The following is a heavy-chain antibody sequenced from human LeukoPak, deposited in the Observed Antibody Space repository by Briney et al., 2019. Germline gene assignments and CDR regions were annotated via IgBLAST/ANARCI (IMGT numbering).Heavy chain of an antibody. V-gene: IGHV3-23*01. J-gene: IGHJ4*02. Sequence: PGGSLRLSCAASGFTFSSYAMSWVRQAPGKGLEWVSAISGSGGSTYYADSVKGRFTISRDNSKNTLYLQMNSLRAEDTAVYYCAKDPQYSYGYPLPSYYFDYWGQGTLVTVSS. CDR2: ISGSGGST. D-gene: IGHD5-18*01. CDR3: AKDPQYSYGYPLPSYYFDY. CDR1: GFTFSSYA.